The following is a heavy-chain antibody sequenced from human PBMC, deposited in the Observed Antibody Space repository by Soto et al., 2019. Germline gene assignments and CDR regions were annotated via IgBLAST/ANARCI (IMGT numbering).Heavy chain of an antibody. V-gene: IGHV3-23*01. Sequence: EVQLLESGGGLVQPGGSLRLSCAASGFTFSTSAMSWVRQAPGKGLEWVSGISGSGANTNYADSVKGRFTISRDNSKNTLYLQMNSLRAEDTAVYYCAKDAGYSYGSYWGQGTLVTVSS. J-gene: IGHJ4*02. CDR3: AKDAGYSYGSY. CDR2: ISGSGANT. CDR1: GFTFSTSA. D-gene: IGHD5-18*01.